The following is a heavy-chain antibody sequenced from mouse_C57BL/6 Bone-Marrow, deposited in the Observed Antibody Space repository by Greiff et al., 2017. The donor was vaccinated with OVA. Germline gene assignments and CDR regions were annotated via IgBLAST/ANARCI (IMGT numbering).Heavy chain of an antibody. CDR3: ASNLWYPYWYFDV. CDR1: GYTFTDHT. Sequence: QVQLQQSDAELVKPGASVKISCKVSGYTFTDHTIHWMKQRPEQGLEWIGYLYPRDGSTKYNEKFKGKATLTADKSSSTAYMQLNSLTSEDSAVYFCASNLWYPYWYFDVWGTGTTVTVSS. J-gene: IGHJ1*03. CDR2: LYPRDGST. V-gene: IGHV1-78*01. D-gene: IGHD2-1*01.